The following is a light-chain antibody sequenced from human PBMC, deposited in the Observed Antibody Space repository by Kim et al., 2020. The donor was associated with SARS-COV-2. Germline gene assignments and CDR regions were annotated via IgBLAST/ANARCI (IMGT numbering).Light chain of an antibody. J-gene: IGKJ4*01. V-gene: IGKV3-20*01. CDR2: GAS. CDR3: QQNGSSPLT. Sequence: EIVLTQSPATVSVSPGDRAALSCRASHSVSSSYSAYYQQQPDPPPRLLIYGASSTTGGIAGRSSGSGDRADFTLTISMLAAEDVAEYYWQQNGSSPLTFGGGTKVDIK. CDR1: HSVSSSY.